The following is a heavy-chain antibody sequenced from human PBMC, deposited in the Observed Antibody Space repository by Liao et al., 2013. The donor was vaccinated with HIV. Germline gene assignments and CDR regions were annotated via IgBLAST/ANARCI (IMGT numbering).Heavy chain of an antibody. CDR1: GGFISNYY. CDR3: ARADNSFWSGSHYYFYYMDV. D-gene: IGHD3-3*01. CDR2: IFYSGTT. J-gene: IGHJ6*03. Sequence: QVQLQESGPGLVKPSETLSLTCTVSGGFISNYYWSWIRLPPGKGLEWIGHIFYSGTTYYNPSLKSRVTISLDTSKNQFSLKLSSVTAADTAVYYCARADNSFWSGSHYYFYYMDVWGKGTTVTVSS. V-gene: IGHV4-30-4*01.